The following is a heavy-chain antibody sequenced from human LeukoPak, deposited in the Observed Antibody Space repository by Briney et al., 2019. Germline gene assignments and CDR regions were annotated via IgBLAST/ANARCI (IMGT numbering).Heavy chain of an antibody. J-gene: IGHJ4*02. V-gene: IGHV4-61*02. D-gene: IGHD3-22*01. CDR2: IYTSGST. Sequence: SETLSLTCTVSGGSISSGSYYWRWIRQPAGKGPEWIGRIYTSGSTNYNPSLKSRVTISVDTSKNQFSLKLSSVTAADTAVYYCARSSRDYYDSSGYSFDYWGQGTLVTVSS. CDR3: ARSSRDYYDSSGYSFDY. CDR1: GGSISSGSYY.